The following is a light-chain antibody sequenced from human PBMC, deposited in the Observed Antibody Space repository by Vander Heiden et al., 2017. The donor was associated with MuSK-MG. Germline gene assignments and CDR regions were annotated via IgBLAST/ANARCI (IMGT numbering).Light chain of an antibody. CDR1: NIGSKS. CDR3: QVWDSSSDHYVV. J-gene: IGLJ2*01. CDR2: YDS. Sequence: SYWLTQPPSVSVAPGKTARITCGGNNIGSKSVHWYQQKPGQAPVLVIYYDSDRPSGIPERFSGSNSGNTATLTISRVEAGDEADYYCQVWDSSSDHYVVFGGGTKLTVL. V-gene: IGLV3-21*04.